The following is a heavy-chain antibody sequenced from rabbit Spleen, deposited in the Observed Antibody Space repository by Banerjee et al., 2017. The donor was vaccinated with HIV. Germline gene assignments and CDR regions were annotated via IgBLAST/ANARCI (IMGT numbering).Heavy chain of an antibody. V-gene: IGHV1S45*01. J-gene: IGHJ4*01. CDR1: GLDFSSSYW. Sequence: QEQLEESGGDLVKPGASLTLTCKASGLDFSSSYWICWVRQAPGKGLEWIACIDVSKSGSTYYASWAKGRFTISKTSSTTVTLQMTSLTVADTATYFCARDSAGREDFNLWGQGTLVTVS. D-gene: IGHD4-2*01. CDR3: ARDSAGREDFNL. CDR2: IDVSKSGST.